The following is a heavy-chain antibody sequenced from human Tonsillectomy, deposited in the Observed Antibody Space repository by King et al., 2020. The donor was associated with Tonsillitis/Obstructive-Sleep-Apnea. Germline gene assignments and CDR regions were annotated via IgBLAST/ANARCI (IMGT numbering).Heavy chain of an antibody. CDR3: ATLYDYYSYMDV. V-gene: IGHV3-15*01. J-gene: IGHJ6*03. CDR1: GFIFRNAW. CDR2: IKSKTDGGTI. Sequence: VQLVESGGGLVKPGGSLRLSCAASGFIFRNAWMTWVRQAPGKGLEWVGHIKSKTDGGTIDYAAPVKGRFTISRDDSKTTLYLQMNSLKPEDTDVYYCATLYDYYSYMDVRGKGTPVPVSS.